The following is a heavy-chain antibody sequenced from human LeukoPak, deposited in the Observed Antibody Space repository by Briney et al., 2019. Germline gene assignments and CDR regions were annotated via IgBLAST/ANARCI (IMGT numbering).Heavy chain of an antibody. V-gene: IGHV3-23*01. J-gene: IGHJ3*02. CDR2: IRGGGGSA. Sequence: GGSLRLSCTASGFTFSAYAMMWVRQAPGKGPEWVSAIRGGGGSAFYADPVKGRFTISRDNSKYTLFLQMNSLRAEDTAVYYCARDPNGDYIGAFDMWGPGTMVTASS. D-gene: IGHD4-17*01. CDR1: GFTFSAYA. CDR3: ARDPNGDYIGAFDM.